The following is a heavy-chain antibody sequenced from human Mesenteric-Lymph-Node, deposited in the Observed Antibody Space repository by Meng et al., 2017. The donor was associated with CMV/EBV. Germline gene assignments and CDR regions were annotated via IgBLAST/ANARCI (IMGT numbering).Heavy chain of an antibody. D-gene: IGHD3-3*01. J-gene: IGHJ4*02. Sequence: SVKVSCKASGFTFTTSAVQWVRQARGQRLEWIGCIVVGSGNTNYAQKFQERVTITRDMSTSTAYMELSSLRSEDTAVYYCAAGPARSGYDFWSYYYGPANDWGQGTLVTVSS. V-gene: IGHV1-58*01. CDR2: IVVGSGNT. CDR1: GFTFTTSA. CDR3: AAGPARSGYDFWSYYYGPAND.